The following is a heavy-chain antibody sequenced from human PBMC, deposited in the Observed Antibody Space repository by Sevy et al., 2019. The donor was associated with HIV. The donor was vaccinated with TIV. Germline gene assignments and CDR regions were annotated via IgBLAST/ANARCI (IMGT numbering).Heavy chain of an antibody. Sequence: GGSLRLSCAASGFTFSSYSMNWVRQAPGKGLEWVSYISSSSSTIYYADSVKGRFTISRDNAKNSLYLQMNSLRAEDTAVYYWARACPDYDFWSGYFSYYYYGMDVWGQGTTVTVSS. J-gene: IGHJ6*02. V-gene: IGHV3-48*01. CDR3: ARACPDYDFWSGYFSYYYYGMDV. CDR1: GFTFSSYS. D-gene: IGHD3-3*01. CDR2: ISSSSSTI.